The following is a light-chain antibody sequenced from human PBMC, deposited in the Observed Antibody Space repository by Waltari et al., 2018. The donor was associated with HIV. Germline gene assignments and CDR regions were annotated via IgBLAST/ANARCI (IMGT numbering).Light chain of an antibody. CDR1: QGIAGW. Sequence: DILMTQSPSSVSASVGDRVTITCRASQGIAGWLAWYQQKPGKAPKLLIYAASSLASGVPARFSGSGSGTDFSLTMSSLQPEDCAADYCQQANSFPLSFGGGTKVEIK. V-gene: IGKV1-12*01. CDR2: AAS. J-gene: IGKJ4*01. CDR3: QQANSFPLS.